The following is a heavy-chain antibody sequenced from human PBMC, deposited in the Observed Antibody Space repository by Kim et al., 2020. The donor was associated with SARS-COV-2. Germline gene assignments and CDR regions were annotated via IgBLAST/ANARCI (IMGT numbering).Heavy chain of an antibody. CDR1: GFTFSSYS. CDR2: ISSSSSYI. J-gene: IGHJ6*02. CDR3: ARDATSPAAIRDYYYYGMDV. Sequence: GGSLRLSCAASGFTFSSYSMNWVRQAPGKGLEWVSSISSSSSYIYYADSVKGRFTISRDNAKNSLYLQMNSLGAEDTAVYYCARDATSPAAIRDYYYYGMDVWGQGTTVTVSS. V-gene: IGHV3-21*01. D-gene: IGHD2-2*01.